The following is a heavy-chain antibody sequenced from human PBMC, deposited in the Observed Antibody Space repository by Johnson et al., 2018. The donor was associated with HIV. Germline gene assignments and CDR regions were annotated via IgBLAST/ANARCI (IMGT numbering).Heavy chain of an antibody. CDR1: GFTFSSYA. CDR3: AKAIPYDFWSGYYAFDI. V-gene: IGHV3-23*04. J-gene: IGHJ3*02. Sequence: VQLVESGGGVVQPGRSLRLSCAASGFTFSSYAMSWVRQAPGKGLEWVSAISGSGGSTYYADSVKGRFTISRDNSKNTLYLQMNSLRAEDTAVYYCAKAIPYDFWSGYYAFDIWGQGTMVTVSS. D-gene: IGHD3-3*01. CDR2: ISGSGGST.